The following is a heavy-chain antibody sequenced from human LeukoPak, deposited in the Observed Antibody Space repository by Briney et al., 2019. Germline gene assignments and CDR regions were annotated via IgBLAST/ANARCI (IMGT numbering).Heavy chain of an antibody. J-gene: IGHJ3*02. CDR3: ARVEGHDFWSVPDAFDI. CDR1: GFTFSSYW. Sequence: PGGSLRLSCAASGFTFSSYWMSWVRQAPGKGLEWVANIKQDGSEKYYVDSVKGRFTISRDNAKNSLYLQMNSLRAEDTAVYYCARVEGHDFWSVPDAFDIWGQGTMVTVSS. CDR2: IKQDGSEK. D-gene: IGHD3-3*01. V-gene: IGHV3-7*01.